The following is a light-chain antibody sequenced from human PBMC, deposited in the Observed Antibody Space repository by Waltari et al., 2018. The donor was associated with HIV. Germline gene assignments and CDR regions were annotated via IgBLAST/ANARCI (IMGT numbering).Light chain of an antibody. Sequence: DIQMTQSPSSLSASVGDRVTITCQANQDISNNLKWYQQKPGKATNLLIFDASTLQTGVQSRFSGSGSGTDFTLTISSLQPEDVATYYCQHYKNLPITFGQGTRLQIK. CDR3: QHYKNLPIT. V-gene: IGKV1-33*01. CDR1: QDISNN. J-gene: IGKJ5*01. CDR2: DAS.